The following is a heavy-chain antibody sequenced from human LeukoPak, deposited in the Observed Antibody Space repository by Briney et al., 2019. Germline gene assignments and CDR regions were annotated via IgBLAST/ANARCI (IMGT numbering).Heavy chain of an antibody. CDR3: ARAGVWDYSDSSGYHNAAFDI. V-gene: IGHV1-2*02. D-gene: IGHD3-22*01. Sequence: GESLKISCKGSGYTFTGYYMHWVRQAPGQGLEWMGWINPNSGGTNYAQKFQGRVTMTRDTSISTAYMDLSRLRSDDTAVYYCARAGVWDYSDSSGYHNAAFDIWGQGTMVTVSS. J-gene: IGHJ3*02. CDR1: GYTFTGYY. CDR2: INPNSGGT.